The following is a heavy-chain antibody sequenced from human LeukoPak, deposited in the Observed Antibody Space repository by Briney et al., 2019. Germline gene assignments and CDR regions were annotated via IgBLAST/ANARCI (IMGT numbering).Heavy chain of an antibody. Sequence: GRPLRLSCAASGFIFSRYGMHWVRQAPGKGLEWVANIKQDGSQKYYVDSVRGRFTISRDNAKNSLYLQLNSLRAEDTAVYYCARDESGDSYGLYWGQGTLVTVSS. V-gene: IGHV3-7*05. J-gene: IGHJ4*02. CDR2: IKQDGSQK. CDR3: ARDESGDSYGLY. CDR1: GFIFSRYG. D-gene: IGHD5-18*01.